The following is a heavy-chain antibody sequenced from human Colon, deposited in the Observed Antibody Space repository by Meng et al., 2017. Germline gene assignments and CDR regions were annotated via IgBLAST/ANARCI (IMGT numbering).Heavy chain of an antibody. CDR2: MSTTGNTI. CDR1: GFTFSAYE. V-gene: IGHV3-48*03. Sequence: GGSLRLSCAASGFTFSAYEMVWVRQAPGKGLEWISYMSTTGNTINYADSVKGRFTISRDNAQNSLYLEISGLRAEDTAVYYCARVGKSGSYKFYFLDYWGQGTQVTGSS. J-gene: IGHJ4*02. D-gene: IGHD5-12*01. CDR3: ARVGKSGSYKFYFLDY.